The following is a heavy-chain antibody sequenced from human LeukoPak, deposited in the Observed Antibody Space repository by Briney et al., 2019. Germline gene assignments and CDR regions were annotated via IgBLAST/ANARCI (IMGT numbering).Heavy chain of an antibody. D-gene: IGHD6-13*01. V-gene: IGHV3-9*01. CDR3: SREDASSQDY. Sequence: GKSLRLSCAASGFTFDDYAMHWVRQAPGKGLEWVSGICWNSGSIGYADSVKGRFTISRDNAKNSLYLQMNSLRADDTAVYYCSREDASSQDYWGQGTLVTVSS. CDR2: ICWNSGSI. J-gene: IGHJ4*02. CDR1: GFTFDDYA.